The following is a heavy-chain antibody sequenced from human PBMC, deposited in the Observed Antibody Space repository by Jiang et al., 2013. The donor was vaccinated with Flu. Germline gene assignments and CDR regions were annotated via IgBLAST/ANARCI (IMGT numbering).Heavy chain of an antibody. V-gene: IGHV6-1*01. Sequence: SQTLSLTCAISGDSVSSNSAAWNWIRQSPSGGLEWLGRTYYRSKWYNDYGVSVKGRIIIDPDTSRNQFSLHLNSVTPEDTAVYFCAREVPDGLQFDSWGQGTLVTVSS. CDR2: TYYRSKWYN. CDR1: GDSVSSNSAA. J-gene: IGHJ4*02. CDR3: AREVPDGLQFDS.